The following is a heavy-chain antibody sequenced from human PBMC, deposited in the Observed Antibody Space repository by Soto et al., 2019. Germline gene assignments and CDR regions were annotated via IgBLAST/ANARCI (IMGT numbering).Heavy chain of an antibody. CDR1: GFTFNNHN. D-gene: IGHD2-8*01. J-gene: IGHJ4*02. CDR2: ISSRSSYI. V-gene: IGHV3-21*01. CDR3: ARDNVPSDFLDS. Sequence: RLSCAASGFTFNNHNMNWVRQAPGKGLEWVSSISSRSSYIYYSESVKGRFTISRDNAKNSLYLQMNSLRAEDTAVYYCARDNVPSDFLDSWSQGTLVTVSS.